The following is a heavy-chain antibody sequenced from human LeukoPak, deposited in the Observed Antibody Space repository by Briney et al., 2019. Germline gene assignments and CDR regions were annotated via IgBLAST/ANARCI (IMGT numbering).Heavy chain of an antibody. V-gene: IGHV3-48*03. CDR1: GFTFSSYE. Sequence: GGSLRLSCAASGFTFSSYEMNWVRQAPGKGLEWVSYISSSGSTIYYADSVKGRFTISRDNAKNSLYLQMNSLRAEDTALYYCARAGLYNWNYEGTAYFDYWGQGTLVTVSS. CDR2: ISSSGSTI. CDR3: ARAGLYNWNYEGTAYFDY. D-gene: IGHD1-7*01. J-gene: IGHJ4*02.